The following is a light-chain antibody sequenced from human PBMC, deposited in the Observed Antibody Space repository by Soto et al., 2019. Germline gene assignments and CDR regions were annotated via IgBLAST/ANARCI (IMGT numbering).Light chain of an antibody. J-gene: IGKJ1*01. CDR3: QQYSTYPRT. Sequence: QNSSNLFRVVRDRSARTWRASQSISTYLAWYQQKPGKAPKLLIYKASSLESGVPSRFSGSGSGAEFTLTISSLQPDDFATYYCQQYSTYPRTFGQGTKVDIK. CDR2: KAS. V-gene: IGKV1-5*03. CDR1: QSISTY.